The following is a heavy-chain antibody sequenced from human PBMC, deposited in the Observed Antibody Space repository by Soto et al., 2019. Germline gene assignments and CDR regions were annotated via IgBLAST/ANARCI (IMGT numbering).Heavy chain of an antibody. D-gene: IGHD2-15*01. CDR1: GFTFSSYW. J-gene: IGHJ3*02. Sequence: PGGSLRLSCAASGFTFSSYWMSWVRQAPGKGLELVANIKQDGSEKYYVDSVKGRFTISRDNAKNSLYLQMNSLRAEDTAVYYCAREHISCSGGSCYSDTAFDIWGQGTMVTVSS. CDR2: IKQDGSEK. CDR3: AREHISCSGGSCYSDTAFDI. V-gene: IGHV3-7*01.